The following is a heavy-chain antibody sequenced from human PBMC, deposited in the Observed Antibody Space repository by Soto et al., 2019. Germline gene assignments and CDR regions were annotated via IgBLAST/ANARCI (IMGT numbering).Heavy chain of an antibody. CDR3: ARVYVGYCISTSCAGFDY. D-gene: IGHD2-2*01. V-gene: IGHV3-48*02. J-gene: IGHJ4*02. CDR1: GFTFSSYS. Sequence: EVQLVESGGGLVQPGGSLRLSCAASGFTFSSYSMNWVRQAPGKGLEWVSYISSSSSTIYYADYVKGRFTISRDNAKNSLYLQMNSLRDEDTAVYYCARVYVGYCISTSCAGFDYWGQGTLVTVSS. CDR2: ISSSSSTI.